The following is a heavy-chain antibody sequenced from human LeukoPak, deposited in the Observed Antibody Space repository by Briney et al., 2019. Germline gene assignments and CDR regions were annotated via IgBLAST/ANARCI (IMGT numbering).Heavy chain of an antibody. D-gene: IGHD6-13*01. Sequence: GGSLRLSCAASGFTFSRNWMSWVRQAPGKGLEWVANIKQDGSEKYYVDSVKGRFTISRDNAKNSLYLQLSTLRAEDTAIYYCARLACSSTWYWYFGLWGRGTLVTVSS. CDR1: GFTFSRNW. V-gene: IGHV3-7*03. CDR3: ARLACSSTWYWYFGL. CDR2: IKQDGSEK. J-gene: IGHJ2*01.